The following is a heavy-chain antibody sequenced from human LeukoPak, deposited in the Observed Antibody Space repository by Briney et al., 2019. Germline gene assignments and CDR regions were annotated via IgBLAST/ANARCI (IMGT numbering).Heavy chain of an antibody. Sequence: PGGSLRLSCAASGFTFSDYYMSWIRQVPGKGLEWVSYIRGSSGYTNYADSVKGRFTISRDNANNSLYLQMNSLRAEDTAVYYYTRMTVVAGNTYLADYWGQGTLVTVSS. CDR3: TRMTVVAGNTYLADY. CDR2: IRGSSGYT. V-gene: IGHV3-11*03. CDR1: GFTFSDYY. D-gene: IGHD3-22*01. J-gene: IGHJ4*02.